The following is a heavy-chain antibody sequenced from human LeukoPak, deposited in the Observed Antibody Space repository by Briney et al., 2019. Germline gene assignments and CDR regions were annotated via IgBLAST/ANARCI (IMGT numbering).Heavy chain of an antibody. V-gene: IGHV1-69*04. D-gene: IGHD3-10*01. J-gene: IGHJ3*02. Sequence: ASVKVSCKASGGTFSSYAISWVRQAPGQGLEWMGRIIPILGIANYAQKFQGRVTITADKSTSTAYMELSSLRSEDTAVYYCARASPAYYYGSGSFNSQRAFDIWGQGTMVTASS. CDR3: ARASPAYYYGSGSFNSQRAFDI. CDR1: GGTFSSYA. CDR2: IIPILGIA.